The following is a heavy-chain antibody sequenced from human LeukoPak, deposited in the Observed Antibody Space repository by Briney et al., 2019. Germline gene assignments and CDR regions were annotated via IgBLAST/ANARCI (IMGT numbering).Heavy chain of an antibody. CDR2: IIPIFGTA. J-gene: IGHJ4*02. CDR1: GGTFSSYA. V-gene: IGHV1-69*13. CDR3: ASPGGSHDYSNYAL. Sequence: SVKVSCKASGGTFSSYAISWVRQAPGQGLEWMGGIIPIFGTANYAQKFQGRVTITADESTSTAYMELSSLRSEDTAVYYCASPGGSHDYSNYALWGQGTLVTVSS. D-gene: IGHD4-11*01.